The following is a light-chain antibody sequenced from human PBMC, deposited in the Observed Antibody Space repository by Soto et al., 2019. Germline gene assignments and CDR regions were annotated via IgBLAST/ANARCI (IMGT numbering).Light chain of an antibody. J-gene: IGKJ1*01. CDR1: QSVGGTF. V-gene: IGKV3-20*01. CDR2: GAS. CDR3: QQYGTSLTWT. Sequence: IVLTQSPGTLSLSPGEEATLSCRPGQSVGGTFLAWSQPKGGQAPRPLIYGASSTATGIPDRVSGSGSATDFPLATSRLEPADLAVSYFQQYGTSLTWTFGQGTKVDIK.